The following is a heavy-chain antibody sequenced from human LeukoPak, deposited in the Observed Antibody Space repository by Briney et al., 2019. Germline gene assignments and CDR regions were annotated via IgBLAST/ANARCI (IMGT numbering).Heavy chain of an antibody. V-gene: IGHV3-23*01. CDR3: AKPKERIQIFKPLFDY. D-gene: IGHD5-18*01. Sequence: AGGSLRLSCAASGFTFSSYAMSWVRQAPGKGLEWVSAISGSGGTTYYADSVKGRFTISRDNSKNALYLQVNSLRAEDTAVYYCAKPKERIQIFKPLFDYWGQGTLVTVSS. CDR2: ISGSGGTT. CDR1: GFTFSSYA. J-gene: IGHJ4*02.